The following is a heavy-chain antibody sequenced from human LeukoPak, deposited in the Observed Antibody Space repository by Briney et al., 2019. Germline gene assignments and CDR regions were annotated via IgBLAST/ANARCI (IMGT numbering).Heavy chain of an antibody. D-gene: IGHD3-9*01. V-gene: IGHV1-69*01. J-gene: IGHJ5*02. CDR3: ARAASYDILTGYYKDNWFDP. CDR2: IIPIFGTA. CDR1: GGTFSSYA. Sequence: ASVKVSCKASGGTFSSYAISWVRQAPGQGLEWMGGIIPIFGTANYAQKFQGRVTITADESTSTAYMELSSLRSEDTAVYYCARAASYDILTGYYKDNWFDPWGQGTLVTVSS.